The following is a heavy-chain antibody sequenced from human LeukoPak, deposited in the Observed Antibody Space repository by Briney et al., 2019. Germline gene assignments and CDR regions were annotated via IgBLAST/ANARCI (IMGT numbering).Heavy chain of an antibody. CDR2: ISWNSGSI. V-gene: IGHV3-9*01. CDR3: AKDSAYSYGKFDY. Sequence: GRSLRLSCAASGFTFDDYAMHWVRQAPGKGLEWVSGISWNSGSIGYADSVKGRFTISRDNAKNSLYLQMSSLRAEDTALYYCAKDSAYSYGKFDYWGQGTLVTVSS. D-gene: IGHD5-18*01. J-gene: IGHJ4*02. CDR1: GFTFDDYA.